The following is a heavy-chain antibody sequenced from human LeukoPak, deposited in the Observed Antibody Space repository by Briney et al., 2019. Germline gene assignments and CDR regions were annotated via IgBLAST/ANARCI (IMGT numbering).Heavy chain of an antibody. CDR2: INHSGST. J-gene: IGHJ4*02. CDR1: GGSFSGYY. CDR3: ARGRLRLGELSGYYFDY. D-gene: IGHD3-16*02. Sequence: SETLSLTCAVYGGSFSGYYWSWIRQPPGKGLEWIGEINHSGSTNYNPSLKSRVTISVGTSKNQFSLKLSSVTAADTAVYYCARGRLRLGELSGYYFDYWGQGTLVTVSS. V-gene: IGHV4-34*01.